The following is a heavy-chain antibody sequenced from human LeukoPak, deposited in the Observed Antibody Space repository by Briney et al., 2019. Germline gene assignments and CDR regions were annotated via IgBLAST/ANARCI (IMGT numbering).Heavy chain of an antibody. CDR2: ISNNGGYT. Sequence: PGGSLRLSCAASGLTFSSSAMSWVRQAPGKGLEWVSAISNNGGYTYYADSVQGRFTISRDNSKSTLCLQMNSLGAEDTAVYYCAKQLGYCSDGSCYFPYWGQGTLVTVSS. CDR1: GLTFSSSA. D-gene: IGHD2-15*01. J-gene: IGHJ4*02. V-gene: IGHV3-23*01. CDR3: AKQLGYCSDGSCYFPY.